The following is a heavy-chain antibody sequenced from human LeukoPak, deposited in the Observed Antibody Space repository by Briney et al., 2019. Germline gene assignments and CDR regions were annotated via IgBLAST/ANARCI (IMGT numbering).Heavy chain of an antibody. CDR1: GGSISRYH. V-gene: IGHV4-4*07. CDR3: ARDLRATIFNLNAYYYYYMDV. J-gene: IGHJ6*03. Sequence: PSETLSLTCTVSGGSISRYHWSWIRQPAGKGLEWIGRIYTSGSTNYNPSLKSRVTMSVDTSKNQFSLKLSSVTAADTAVYYCARDLRATIFNLNAYYYYYMDVWGKGTTVTISS. CDR2: IYTSGST. D-gene: IGHD3-9*01.